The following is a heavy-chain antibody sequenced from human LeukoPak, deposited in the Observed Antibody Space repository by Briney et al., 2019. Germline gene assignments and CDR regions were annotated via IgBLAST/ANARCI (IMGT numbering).Heavy chain of an antibody. V-gene: IGHV3-48*03. D-gene: IGHD3-22*01. Sequence: GGSLRLSCAASGFTFSSYEMNWVRQAPGKGLEWVSYISSSGSTIYYADSVKGRFTISRDNAKNSLYLQMNSLRAEDTAVYYCAREVVVVGIYNWFDPWGQGTLVTVSS. CDR2: ISSSGSTI. CDR1: GFTFSSYE. J-gene: IGHJ5*02. CDR3: AREVVVVGIYNWFDP.